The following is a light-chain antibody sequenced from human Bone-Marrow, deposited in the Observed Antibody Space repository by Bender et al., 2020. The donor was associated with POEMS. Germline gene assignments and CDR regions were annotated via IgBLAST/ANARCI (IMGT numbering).Light chain of an antibody. V-gene: IGLV2-23*01. CDR2: EDS. J-gene: IGLJ3*02. CDR3: CSYAGGHTWV. CDR1: SSDVGAYRL. Sequence: QSALTQPASVSGSPGQSIIISCTGSSSDVGAYRLVSWYQQHPGKAPKLILFEDSERPSGISGCFSGSKSGSTASLTISGLQPEDEADYYCCSYAGGHTWVFGGGTKVTVL.